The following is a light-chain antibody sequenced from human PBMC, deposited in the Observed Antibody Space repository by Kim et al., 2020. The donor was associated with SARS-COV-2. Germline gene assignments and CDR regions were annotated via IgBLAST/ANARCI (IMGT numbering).Light chain of an antibody. V-gene: IGKV3-15*01. CDR1: QNINSD. J-gene: IGKJ2*01. Sequence: EIVMAQSPATLSVSSGERATLSCRASQNINSDLAWYQQKPGQAPRLLIYDASTRIPGLPERFSGSGSGREFTLTISNLQSEDFAVYYCQHYYTWPYNFGQGTKLAIK. CDR3: QHYYTWPYN. CDR2: DAS.